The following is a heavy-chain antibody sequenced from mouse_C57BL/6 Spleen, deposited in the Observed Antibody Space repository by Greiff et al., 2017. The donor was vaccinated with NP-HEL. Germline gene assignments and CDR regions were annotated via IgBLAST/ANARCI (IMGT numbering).Heavy chain of an antibody. V-gene: IGHV1-26*01. CDR3: ARDGYYEEYYAMDY. CDR2: INPNNGGT. Sequence: EVMLQQSGPELVKPGASVKISCKASGYTFTDYYMNWVKQSHGKSLEWIGDINPNNGGTSYNQKFMGKATLTVDKSSSTAYMELRSLTSEDSAVYYCARDGYYEEYYAMDYWGQGTSVTVSS. CDR1: GYTFTDYY. D-gene: IGHD2-3*01. J-gene: IGHJ4*01.